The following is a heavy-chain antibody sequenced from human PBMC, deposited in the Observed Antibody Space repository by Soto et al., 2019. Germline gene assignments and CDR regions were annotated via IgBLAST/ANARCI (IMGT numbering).Heavy chain of an antibody. J-gene: IGHJ6*02. Sequence: ASVKVSCKAPADTFTSYYIHWVRQAPGHGLEWMGIINPNGGSTRFAQTFQGRITMTRDTSTSTAYLQWNTLKASDTAMYYCARHISNFRYYYYAMDVWGQGTTVTVSS. D-gene: IGHD4-4*01. CDR1: ADTFTSYY. V-gene: IGHV1-46*01. CDR2: INPNGGST. CDR3: ARHISNFRYYYYAMDV.